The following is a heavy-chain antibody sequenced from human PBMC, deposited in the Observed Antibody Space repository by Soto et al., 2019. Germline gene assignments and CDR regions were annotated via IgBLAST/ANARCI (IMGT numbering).Heavy chain of an antibody. Sequence: PSETLSLTCAVYGGSFSGYYWSWIRQPPGKGLEWIGYIYYSGSTNYNPSLKSRVTISVDTSKNQFSLKLSSVTAADTAVYYCARRLGAEYCSGGSCYLDAFDIWGQGTMVTVSS. CDR3: ARRLGAEYCSGGSCYLDAFDI. J-gene: IGHJ3*02. V-gene: IGHV4-59*08. D-gene: IGHD2-15*01. CDR1: GGSFSGYY. CDR2: IYYSGST.